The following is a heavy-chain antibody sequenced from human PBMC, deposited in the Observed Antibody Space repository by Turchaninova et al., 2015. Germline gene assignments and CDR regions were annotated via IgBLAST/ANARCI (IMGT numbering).Heavy chain of an antibody. CDR3: MIPPSLGGC. V-gene: IGHV3-21*01. CDR2: VGRGRRWGCTIRCGNFDL. J-gene: IGHJ4*02. D-gene: IGHD3-22*01. CDR1: GCTCITYS. Sequence: EVQLVESGGGLVKPGGSLRLSCAASGCTCITYSMNWVRPAPGEGVEWVYAVGRGRRWGCTIRCGNFDLFYGYAVKGPFTNDRDNAMTSRYLPMSSLRAEDTAVYYCMIPPSLGGCWGQGTLVTVSS.